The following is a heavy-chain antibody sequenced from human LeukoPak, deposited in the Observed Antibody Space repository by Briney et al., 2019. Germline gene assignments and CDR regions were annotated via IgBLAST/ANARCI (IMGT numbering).Heavy chain of an antibody. V-gene: IGHV1-2*02. J-gene: IGHJ4*02. CDR3: ARPYYYDSSGYYYSY. CDR2: INPNSGGT. D-gene: IGHD3-22*01. CDR1: GYTFTGYY. Sequence: SVKVSCKASGYTFTGYYMHWVRQAPGQGLEWMGCINPNSGGTNYAQKFQGRVTMTRDTSISTAYMELSRLRSDDTAVYYCARPYYYDSSGYYYSYWGQGTLVTVSS.